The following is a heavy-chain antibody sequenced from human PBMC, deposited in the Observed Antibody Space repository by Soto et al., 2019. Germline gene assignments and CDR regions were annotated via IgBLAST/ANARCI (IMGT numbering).Heavy chain of an antibody. Sequence: PGGSLRLSCAASGFTFSSYGIHWVRQAPGKGLEWVAVIWYDGSNKYYADSVKGRFTISRDNSKNTLYLQMNSLRAGDTAVYYCARDSGSGETMVRGVILYWGQGTLVTVSS. D-gene: IGHD3-10*01. CDR3: ARDSGSGETMVRGVILY. CDR2: IWYDGSNK. J-gene: IGHJ4*02. CDR1: GFTFSSYG. V-gene: IGHV3-33*01.